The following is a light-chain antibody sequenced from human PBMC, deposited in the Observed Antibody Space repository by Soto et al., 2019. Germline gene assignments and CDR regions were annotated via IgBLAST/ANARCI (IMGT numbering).Light chain of an antibody. CDR2: RNN. J-gene: IGLJ2*01. CDR3: AAWDDSLSAYVV. CDR1: SSHIGSNY. Sequence: QSVLTQPPSASGTPGQRVTISCSGSSSHIGSNYVYWYQQFPGTAPKLLLYRNNQRPSGVPDRFSGSKSGTAASLAISGLRSADEADYHCAAWDDSLSAYVVFGGGTQLTVL. V-gene: IGLV1-47*01.